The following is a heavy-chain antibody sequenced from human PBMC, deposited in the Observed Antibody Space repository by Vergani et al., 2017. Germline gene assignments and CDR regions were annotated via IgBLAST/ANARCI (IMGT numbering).Heavy chain of an antibody. CDR3: AKEGAWIQLWQEYYGMDV. CDR2: ISSSSSYI. D-gene: IGHD5-18*01. V-gene: IGHV3-21*04. J-gene: IGHJ6*02. Sequence: EVQLVESGGGLVKPGGSLRLSCAASGFTFSSYSMNWVRQAPGKGLEWVSSISSSSSYIYYADSVKGRFTISRDNAKNSLYLQMNSLRAEDTAVYYCAKEGAWIQLWQEYYGMDVWGQGTTVTVSS. CDR1: GFTFSSYS.